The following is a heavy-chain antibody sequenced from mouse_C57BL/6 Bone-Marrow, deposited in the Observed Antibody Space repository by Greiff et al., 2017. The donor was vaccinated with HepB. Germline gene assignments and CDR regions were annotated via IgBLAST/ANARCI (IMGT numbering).Heavy chain of an antibody. D-gene: IGHD1-1*01. CDR2: IYPGDGDT. Sequence: VQLQESGPELVKPGASVKISCKASGYAFSISWMNWVKQRPGKGLEWIGRIYPGDGDTNYNGKFKGKATLTADKSSSTAYMQLSSLTSEDSAVYFCARSADYYYGSSPFDYWGQGTTLTVSS. CDR3: ARSADYYYGSSPFDY. V-gene: IGHV1-82*01. CDR1: GYAFSISW. J-gene: IGHJ2*01.